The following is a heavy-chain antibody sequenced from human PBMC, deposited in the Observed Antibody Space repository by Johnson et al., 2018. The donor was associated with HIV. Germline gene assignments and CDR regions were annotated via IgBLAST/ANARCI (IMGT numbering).Heavy chain of an antibody. CDR1: GYTFDDYA. J-gene: IGHJ3*01. Sequence: VQLVESGGGLVQPGRSLRLSCAASGYTFDDYAMHWVRQAPGKGLEWVSGISWNSGSIGYADSVKGRFTISRDNAKNSLYLQMNSLRAEDTALYYCARESIFGVVIYALDLWGQGTMVTVSS. D-gene: IGHD3-3*01. CDR3: ARESIFGVVIYALDL. V-gene: IGHV3-9*01. CDR2: ISWNSGSI.